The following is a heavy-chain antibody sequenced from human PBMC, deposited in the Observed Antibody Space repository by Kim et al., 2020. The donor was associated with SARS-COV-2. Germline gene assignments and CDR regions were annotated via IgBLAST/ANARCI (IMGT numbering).Heavy chain of an antibody. J-gene: IGHJ4*02. CDR2: ISRTGDYT. Sequence: GGSLRLSCAASGFTFSSDAMTWVRQAPGKGLEWVATISRTGDYTNHANSVRGRFTISRDNSKNTLYLQMNSLRAEDTAVYYCAKNWHMNYWGQGARVTVSS. CDR3: AKNWHMNY. V-gene: IGHV3-23*01. CDR1: GFTFSSDA.